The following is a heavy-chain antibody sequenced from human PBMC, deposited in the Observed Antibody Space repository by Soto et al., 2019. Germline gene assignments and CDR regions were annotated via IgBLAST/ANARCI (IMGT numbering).Heavy chain of an antibody. D-gene: IGHD1-26*01. Sequence: GASVKVSCKASGYTFTSYGISWVRQAPGQGLEWMGWISAYNGNTNYAQKLQGRVTMTTDTSTSTAYMELSRLRSDDTAVYYCARGSWGVGAIYYYYYGMDVWGQGTTVTVSS. CDR2: ISAYNGNT. CDR3: ARGSWGVGAIYYYYYGMDV. CDR1: GYTFTSYG. V-gene: IGHV1-18*01. J-gene: IGHJ6*02.